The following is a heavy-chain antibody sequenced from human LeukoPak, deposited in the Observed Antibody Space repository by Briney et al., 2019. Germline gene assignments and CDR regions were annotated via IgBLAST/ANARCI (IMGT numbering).Heavy chain of an antibody. V-gene: IGHV4-34*01. CDR3: ARHAALRYYDYVWGSYRSHNWFDP. CDR2: INHSGST. Sequence: SETLSLTCAVYGGSFSGYYWSWIRQPPGKGLGWSGEINHSGSTNYNPSLKSRVTISVDTSKNQFSLKLSSVTAADTAVYYCARHAALRYYDYVWGSYRSHNWFDPWGQGTLVTVSS. CDR1: GGSFSGYY. D-gene: IGHD3-16*02. J-gene: IGHJ5*02.